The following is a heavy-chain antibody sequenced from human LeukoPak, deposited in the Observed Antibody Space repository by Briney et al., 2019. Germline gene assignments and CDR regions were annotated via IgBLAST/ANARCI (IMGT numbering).Heavy chain of an antibody. J-gene: IGHJ5*02. CDR1: GFTFSDHY. CDR2: TKNKANSYTT. D-gene: IGHD3-22*01. Sequence: PGGSLRLSCAASGFTFSDHYMDWVRQPPGKGLEWVGRTKNKANSYTTEYAASVKGRFTISRDDSTNSLYLQMNSLKTEDTAVYYCVGGKLGSGYYYGDHWGRGTLVTVSS. V-gene: IGHV3-72*01. CDR3: VGGKLGSGYYYGDH.